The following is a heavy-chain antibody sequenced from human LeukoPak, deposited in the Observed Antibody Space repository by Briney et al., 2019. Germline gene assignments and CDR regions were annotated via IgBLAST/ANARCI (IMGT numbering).Heavy chain of an antibody. D-gene: IGHD5-12*01. CDR3: ARGSSGYDPFDY. J-gene: IGHJ4*02. CDR1: GFTFSSYW. V-gene: IGHV3-74*01. Sequence: GGSLRLSCAASGFTFSSYWMHWVRQAPAKGLVWVSRINSDGSSTSYADSAKGRFTISRDNAKNTLYLQMNSLRAEDTAVYYCARGSSGYDPFDYWGQGTLVTVSS. CDR2: INSDGSST.